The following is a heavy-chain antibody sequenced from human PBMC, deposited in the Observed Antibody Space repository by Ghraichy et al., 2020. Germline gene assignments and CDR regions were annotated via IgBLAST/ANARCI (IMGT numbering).Heavy chain of an antibody. CDR1: GFTFSSYE. CDR3: ASGRHLGELSDPNFDY. Sequence: SLNISCAASGFTFSSYEMNWVRQAPGKGLEWVSYISSSGSTIYYADSVKGRFTISRDNAKNSLYLQMNSLRAEDTAVYYCASGRHLGELSDPNFDYWGQGTLVTVSS. V-gene: IGHV3-48*03. CDR2: ISSSGSTI. J-gene: IGHJ4*02. D-gene: IGHD3-16*02.